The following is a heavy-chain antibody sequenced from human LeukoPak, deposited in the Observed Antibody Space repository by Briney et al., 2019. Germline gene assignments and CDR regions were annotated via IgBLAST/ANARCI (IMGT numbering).Heavy chain of an antibody. J-gene: IGHJ5*02. V-gene: IGHV1-2*02. CDR3: ACQYSSSWYPIDP. D-gene: IGHD6-13*01. Sequence: ASVKVSRKASGYTFTGYYMHWVRQAPGQGLEWMGWINPNSGGTNYAQKFQGRVTMTRDTSISTAYMELSRLRSDDTAVYYCACQYSSSWYPIDPWGQGTLVTVSS. CDR1: GYTFTGYY. CDR2: INPNSGGT.